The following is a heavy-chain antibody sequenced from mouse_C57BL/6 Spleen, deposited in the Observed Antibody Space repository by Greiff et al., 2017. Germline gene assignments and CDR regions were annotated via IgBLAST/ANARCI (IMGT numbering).Heavy chain of an antibody. Sequence: QVQLQQSGAELVRPGASVTLSCKASGYTFTDYEMHWVKQTPVHGLEWIGAIDPETGGTAYNQKFQGKAILTADKSSSTAYLELRSLTSEDSAVYYCTRGRDWFAYWGQGTLVTVSA. V-gene: IGHV1-15*01. J-gene: IGHJ3*01. CDR2: IDPETGGT. CDR1: GYTFTDYE. CDR3: TRGRDWFAY.